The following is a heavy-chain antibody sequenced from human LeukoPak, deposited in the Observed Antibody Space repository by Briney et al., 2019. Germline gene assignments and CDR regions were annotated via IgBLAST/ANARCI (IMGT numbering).Heavy chain of an antibody. J-gene: IGHJ5*02. CDR3: ARIRQYYYGSGPFDP. CDR1: GGSISSSNW. V-gene: IGHV4-4*02. Sequence: SETLSLTCAVSGGSISSSNWWSWVRQPPGKGLEWIGEIYHSGSTNYNPSLKSRVTISVDKSKNQFSLKLSSVTAADTAVYYCARIRQYYYGSGPFDPWGQGTLVTVSS. D-gene: IGHD3-10*01. CDR2: IYHSGST.